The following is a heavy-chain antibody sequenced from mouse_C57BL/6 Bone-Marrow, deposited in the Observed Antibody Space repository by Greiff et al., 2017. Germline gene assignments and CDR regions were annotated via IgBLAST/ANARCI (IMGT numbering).Heavy chain of an antibody. J-gene: IGHJ1*03. CDR3: AGYGVYGTDWYFDV. V-gene: IGHV1-4*01. Sequence: VQLQQSGAELARPGASVKMSCKASGYTFTSYTMHWVKQRPGQGLEWIGYINPSSGYTKYNQKFKDKATLTADQSSSTAYMQLSSLTSEDSAVYYCAGYGVYGTDWYFDVWGTGTTVTVSS. CDR2: INPSSGYT. CDR1: GYTFTSYT. D-gene: IGHD1-1*01.